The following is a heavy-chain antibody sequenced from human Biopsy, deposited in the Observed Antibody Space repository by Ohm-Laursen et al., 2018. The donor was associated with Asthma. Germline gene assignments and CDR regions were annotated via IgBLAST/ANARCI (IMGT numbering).Heavy chain of an antibody. Sequence: SLRLSCSASGFALRSYAMNWVRQAPGKGLEWVAVISYDGSITHYADSVKGRFTISRDNSKNTVYLDISSLRIEDTAVFYCGIVVAANPFQGDCWGQGTLVTVSS. J-gene: IGHJ4*02. CDR3: GIVVAANPFQGDC. CDR1: GFALRSYA. D-gene: IGHD2-15*01. CDR2: ISYDGSIT. V-gene: IGHV3-30*03.